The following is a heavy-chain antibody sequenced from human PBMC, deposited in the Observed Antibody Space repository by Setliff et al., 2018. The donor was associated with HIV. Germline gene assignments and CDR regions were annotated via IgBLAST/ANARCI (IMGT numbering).Heavy chain of an antibody. CDR1: GGTFSSYA. V-gene: IGHV1-69*05. J-gene: IGHJ5*02. D-gene: IGHD2-15*01. CDR2: IIPIFGTA. CDR3: ALPDCSGGNRWSSASLPPAGWFDP. Sequence: ASVKVSCKASGGTFSSYAISWVRQAPGQGLEWMGGIIPIFGTANYAQKFQGRVTITTDESTSTAYVELSSLRSEDTAVYYCALPDCSGGNRWSSASLPPAGWFDPWGQGTLVTVSS.